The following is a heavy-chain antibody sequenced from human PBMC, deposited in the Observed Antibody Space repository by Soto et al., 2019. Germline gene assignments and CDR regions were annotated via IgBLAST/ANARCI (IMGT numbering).Heavy chain of an antibody. J-gene: IGHJ6*02. D-gene: IGHD2-2*03. CDR3: ARTTMDGYYGMDV. CDR1: GFTFSSYA. Sequence: GGSLRLSCAASGFTFSSYAMHWVRQAPGKGLEWVAVIWYDGSNKYYADSVKGRFTISRDNSKNTLYLQMNSLRAEDTAVYYCARTTMDGYYGMDVWGQGTTVTVSS. V-gene: IGHV3-33*01. CDR2: IWYDGSNK.